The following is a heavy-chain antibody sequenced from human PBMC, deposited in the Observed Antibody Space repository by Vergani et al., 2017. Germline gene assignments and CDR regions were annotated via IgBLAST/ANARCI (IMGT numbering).Heavy chain of an antibody. V-gene: IGHV1-69*08. CDR3: ARGRFGELLGPCMDV. Sequence: QVQLVQSGAEVKKPGSSVKVSCKASGATFRSNTISWVRQVPGQGLEWMGRIIPVLGKTKYAQDFQGRLTITADTSTSTAYMELSSLRSEDTAVYYCARGRFGELLGPCMDVWGKGTTVTVSS. J-gene: IGHJ6*03. CDR2: IIPVLGKT. D-gene: IGHD3-10*01. CDR1: GATFRSNT.